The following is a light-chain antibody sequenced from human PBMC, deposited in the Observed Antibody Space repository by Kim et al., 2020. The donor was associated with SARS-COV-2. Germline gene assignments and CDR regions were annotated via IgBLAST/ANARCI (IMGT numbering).Light chain of an antibody. CDR3: SSYTSSSISYV. J-gene: IGLJ1*01. V-gene: IGLV2-14*03. CDR1: SSDVGGYNY. CDR2: DVS. Sequence: QSALTQPASVSGSPGQSITISCTGTSSDVGGYNYVSWYQQHPGKAPKLMIYDVSNRPSGVSNRFSGSKSGNTASLTISGLQAEDEADYYCSSYTSSSISYVFGTGTNVTVL.